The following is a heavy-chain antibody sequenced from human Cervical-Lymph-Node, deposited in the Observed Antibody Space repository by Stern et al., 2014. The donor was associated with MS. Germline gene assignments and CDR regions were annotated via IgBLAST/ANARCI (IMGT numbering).Heavy chain of an antibody. CDR3: ARDGTSSWPHYFDY. J-gene: IGHJ4*02. Sequence: QVQLLQPGAAVAKPGASVKVSCKASGYTFTSFGLSWVRQAPGQGLEWMGWISGHDGQTNYAEKVQARVTMTTDTSTSTAYLELRSLRSDDTALYYCARDGTSSWPHYFDYWGQGTLVPVSS. CDR2: ISGHDGQT. CDR1: GYTFTSFG. V-gene: IGHV1-18*01. D-gene: IGHD6-13*01.